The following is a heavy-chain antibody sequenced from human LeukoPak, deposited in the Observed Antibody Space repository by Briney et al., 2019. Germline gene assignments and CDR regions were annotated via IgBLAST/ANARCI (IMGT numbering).Heavy chain of an antibody. CDR2: INHSGST. CDR3: ARQKTMYSSSPLDY. Sequence: PSETLSLTCAVYGGSFSGYYWSWIRQPPGKGLEWIGEINHSGSTNYNPSLKSRVTISVDTSKKQFSLKLSSVTAADTAVYYCARQKTMYSSSPLDYWGQGTLVTVSS. J-gene: IGHJ4*02. V-gene: IGHV4-34*01. D-gene: IGHD6-13*01. CDR1: GGSFSGYY.